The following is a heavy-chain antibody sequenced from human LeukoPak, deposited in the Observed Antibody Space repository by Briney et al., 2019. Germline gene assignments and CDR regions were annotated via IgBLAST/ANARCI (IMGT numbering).Heavy chain of an antibody. CDR2: IIPIFGTA. D-gene: IGHD3-22*01. Sequence: SVKVSCKASGYTFTSYYMHWVRQAPGQGLEWMGGIIPIFGTANYAQKFQGRVTITADESTSTAYMELSSLRSEDTAVYYCARGGYYDSSGYYYLDLGYWGQGTLVTVSS. CDR3: ARGGYYDSSGYYYLDLGY. V-gene: IGHV1-69*13. J-gene: IGHJ4*02. CDR1: GYTFTSYY.